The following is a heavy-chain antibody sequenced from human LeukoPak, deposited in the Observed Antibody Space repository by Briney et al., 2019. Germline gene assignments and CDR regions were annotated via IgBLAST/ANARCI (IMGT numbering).Heavy chain of an antibody. CDR2: IYPGDSDT. D-gene: IGHD6-13*01. J-gene: IGHJ4*02. CDR1: GYSFTTYW. Sequence: GESLKISCKGSGYSFTTYWIGWVRQMPGKGLEWMGIIYPGDSDTRYSPSFQGQVTISADKSISTAYLQWSSLKASDTAMYYCARFSSSWYRDSTRGTDFDYWGQGTLVTVSS. CDR3: ARFSSSWYRDSTRGTDFDY. V-gene: IGHV5-51*01.